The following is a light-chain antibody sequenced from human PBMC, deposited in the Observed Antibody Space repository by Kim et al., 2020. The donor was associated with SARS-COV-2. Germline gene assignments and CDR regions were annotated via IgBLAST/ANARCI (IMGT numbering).Light chain of an antibody. Sequence: LTITIRNSINVATYRINWYQQKPGSPPQFRLRYKSDSDKYQGSGVPSPFSGSKDASANAGILLISGLQSDDEADNYCVIWHSGAWVFGRGTKLTVL. CDR1: NSINVATYR. V-gene: IGLV5-45*02. CDR2: YKSDSDK. J-gene: IGLJ3*02. CDR3: VIWHSGAWV.